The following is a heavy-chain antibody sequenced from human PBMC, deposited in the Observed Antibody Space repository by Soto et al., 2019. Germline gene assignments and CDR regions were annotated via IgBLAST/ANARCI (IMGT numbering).Heavy chain of an antibody. CDR1: GFTFSSCF. D-gene: IGHD6-13*01. Sequence: EVHLLESGGGLVHPGESLRLSCGASGFTFSSCFMTWVRPAPGKGLEGVSCITESGTGTYYADSVKGRFTISRDNSKNTMYLQMNNLRAEDTGVYYCAKGLINGRWYAEDWGQGTLVTVSS. CDR2: ITESGTGT. V-gene: IGHV3-23*01. J-gene: IGHJ4*02. CDR3: AKGLINGRWYAED.